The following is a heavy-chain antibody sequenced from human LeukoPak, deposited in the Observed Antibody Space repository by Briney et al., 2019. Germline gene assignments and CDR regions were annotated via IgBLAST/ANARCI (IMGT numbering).Heavy chain of an antibody. CDR3: AKGRGLSYDYGVDY. V-gene: IGHV3-21*04. D-gene: IGHD4-17*01. CDR1: GFTFSSYS. J-gene: IGHJ4*02. CDR2: ISSSSSYI. Sequence: GGSLRLSCAASGFTFSSYSMNWVRQAPGKGLEWVSSISSSSSYIYHADSVKGRLTISRDNAKNSLYLQMNSLRAEDMALYYCAKGRGLSYDYGVDYWGQGTLVTVSS.